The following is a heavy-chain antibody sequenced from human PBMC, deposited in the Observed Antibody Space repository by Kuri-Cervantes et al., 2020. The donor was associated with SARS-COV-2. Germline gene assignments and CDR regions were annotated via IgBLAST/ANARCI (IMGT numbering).Heavy chain of an antibody. CDR3: ARGGDIVVVPAAIEFLRRFDP. CDR2: IKQDGSER. V-gene: IGHV3-7*02. J-gene: IGHJ5*02. D-gene: IGHD2-2*01. CDR1: GLTFNSYW. Sequence: GGSLRLSCAASGLTFNSYWMSWVRQAPGKGLEWVANIKQDGSERYYVDSVKGRFTISRDNSKNTLYLQMNSLRAEDTAVYYCARGGDIVVVPAAIEFLRRFDPWGQGTLVTVSS.